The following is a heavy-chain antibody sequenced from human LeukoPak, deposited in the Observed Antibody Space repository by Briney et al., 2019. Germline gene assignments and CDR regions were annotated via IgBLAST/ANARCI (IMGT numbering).Heavy chain of an antibody. D-gene: IGHD3-16*02. V-gene: IGHV1-69*01. CDR3: ARGDDYVWGSYRYSQSGAFDI. Sequence: GSSVKVSCKASGGTFSSYAISWVRQAPGQGLEWMGGIIPTFGTANYAQKFQGRVTITADESTSTAYMELSSLRSEDTAVYYCARGDDYVWGSYRYSQSGAFDIWGQGTMVTVSS. CDR2: IIPTFGTA. CDR1: GGTFSSYA. J-gene: IGHJ3*02.